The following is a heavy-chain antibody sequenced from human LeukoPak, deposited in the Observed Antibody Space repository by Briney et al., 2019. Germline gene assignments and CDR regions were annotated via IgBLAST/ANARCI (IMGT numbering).Heavy chain of an antibody. CDR3: ARANGMDV. CDR2: ISSSSSTI. CDR1: GFTFSSYS. Sequence: GGSLRLSCAASGFTFSSYSMNWVRRAPGKGLEWVSYISSSSSTIYYADSVKGRFTISRDNAKNSLYLQMSSLRDEDTAVYYCARANGMDVWGQGTTVTVSS. V-gene: IGHV3-48*02. J-gene: IGHJ6*02.